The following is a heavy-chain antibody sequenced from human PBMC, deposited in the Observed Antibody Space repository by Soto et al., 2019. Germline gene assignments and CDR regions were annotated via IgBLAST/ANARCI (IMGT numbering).Heavy chain of an antibody. CDR1: GFAFSNYA. CDR2: ISGSAGSGDNT. J-gene: IGHJ3*01. V-gene: IGHV3-23*01. Sequence: EVQLLESGGGLVQPGGSLRLSCAASGFAFSNYAMSWVRQAPGKGLEWVSTISGSAGSGDNTYYADSVKGRFTISRDNSKNTLYLQMSRLRVEDTALYHCAKELYSGSGPRAFDVWGQGRMVTLSS. CDR3: AKELYSGSGPRAFDV. D-gene: IGHD5-12*01.